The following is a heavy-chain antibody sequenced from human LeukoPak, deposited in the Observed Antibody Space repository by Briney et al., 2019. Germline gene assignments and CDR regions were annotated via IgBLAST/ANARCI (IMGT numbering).Heavy chain of an antibody. J-gene: IGHJ4*02. D-gene: IGHD3-3*01. V-gene: IGHV4-34*01. CDR3: ARGVGFWSGYHFDY. Sequence: SETLSLTCAVYGGSFSGYYWGWIRQPPGKGLEWIGEINHSGSTNYNPSLKSRVTISVDTSKNQFSLKLSSVTAADTAVYYCARGVGFWSGYHFDYWGQGTLVTVSS. CDR2: INHSGST. CDR1: GGSFSGYY.